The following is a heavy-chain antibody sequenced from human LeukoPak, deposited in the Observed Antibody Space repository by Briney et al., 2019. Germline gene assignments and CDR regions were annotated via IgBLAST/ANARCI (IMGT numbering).Heavy chain of an antibody. CDR1: GASISGTDYY. J-gene: IGHJ4*02. CDR3: AAGGDTAKGGKY. CDR2: IHFSGTI. D-gene: IGHD5-18*01. V-gene: IGHV4-31*03. Sequence: PSETLSLTCTVSGASISGTDYYWTWTRHHPGEGLEWLGFIHFSGTIYYNPSLRSRLTISADTAKNQMSLKLSSMTAADTAVYYCAAGGDTAKGGKYWGQGTQVTVSS.